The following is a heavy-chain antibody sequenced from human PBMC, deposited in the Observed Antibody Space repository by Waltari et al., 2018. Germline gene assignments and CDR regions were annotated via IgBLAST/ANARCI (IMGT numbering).Heavy chain of an antibody. Sequence: VQLQESGPGLVKPSETLSLTCAVSGYSISSGYYWGWVRQAPGKGLEWVSSISSSSSYIYYADSVKGRFTISRDNAKNSLYLQMNSLRAEDTAVYYCARELGSSSFKYYYYGMDVWGQGTTVTVSS. J-gene: IGHJ6*02. V-gene: IGHV3-21*01. D-gene: IGHD6-13*01. CDR3: ARELGSSSFKYYYYGMDV. CDR1: GYSISSGYY. CDR2: ISSSSSYI.